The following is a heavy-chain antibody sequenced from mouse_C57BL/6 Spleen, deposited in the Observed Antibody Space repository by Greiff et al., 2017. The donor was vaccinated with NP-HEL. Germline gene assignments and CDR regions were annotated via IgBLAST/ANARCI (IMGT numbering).Heavy chain of an antibody. V-gene: IGHV1-15*01. CDR3: TKGAMDY. Sequence: VQLQQSGAELVRPGASVTLSCKASGYTFTDYEMHWVKQTPVHGLEWIGAIDPETGGTAYNQKFKGKAILTADKSSSTDYMELRSLTSEDSAGYYWTKGAMDYWGQGTPVTVSS. CDR1: GYTFTDYE. CDR2: IDPETGGT. J-gene: IGHJ4*01.